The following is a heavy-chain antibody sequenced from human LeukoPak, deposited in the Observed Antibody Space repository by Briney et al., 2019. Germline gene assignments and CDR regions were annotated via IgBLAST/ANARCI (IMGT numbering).Heavy chain of an antibody. J-gene: IGHJ3*02. CDR3: ARPYYYYDSSGYYFDAFDI. D-gene: IGHD3-22*01. Sequence: ASVKVSCKASGYTFTGYYMHWVRQAPGQGLEWMGWINPNSGGTNYAQKFQGGVTMTRDTSISTAYVELSRLRSDDTAVYYCARPYYYYDSSGYYFDAFDIWGQGTMVTVSS. CDR1: GYTFTGYY. CDR2: INPNSGGT. V-gene: IGHV1-2*02.